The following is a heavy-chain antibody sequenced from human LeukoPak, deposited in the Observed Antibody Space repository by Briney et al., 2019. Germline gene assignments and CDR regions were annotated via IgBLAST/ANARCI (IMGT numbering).Heavy chain of an antibody. J-gene: IGHJ5*02. CDR1: GFTFSNYP. Sequence: PGGSLRLSCAASGFTFSNYPMTWVRQAPGKGLAWVSTISGNGDDTYYADSVKGRFTISRDNSKNTLFLQMNSLRAEDTAIYYCAKTTTRSSYYGKTGSNWFDPWGQGTLVTVSS. CDR2: ISGNGDDT. V-gene: IGHV3-23*01. D-gene: IGHD4-17*01. CDR3: AKTTTRSSYYGKTGSNWFDP.